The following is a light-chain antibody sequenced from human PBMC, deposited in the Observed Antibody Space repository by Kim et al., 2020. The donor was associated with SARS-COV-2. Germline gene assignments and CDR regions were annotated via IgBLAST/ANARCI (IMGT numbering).Light chain of an antibody. Sequence: DIQMTQSPSSLSASVGDRVTITCRASQDISGWVAWYQQTPGKAPKRLIYGASTLQSGVPSRFSGSGSGTHFTLTISNLQPEDSATYYCQDANNYPSMFGQGTRLEIK. CDR2: GAS. J-gene: IGKJ5*01. V-gene: IGKV1-12*01. CDR1: QDISGW. CDR3: QDANNYPSM.